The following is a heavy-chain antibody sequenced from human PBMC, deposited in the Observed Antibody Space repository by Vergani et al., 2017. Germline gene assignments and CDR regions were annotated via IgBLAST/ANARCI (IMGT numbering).Heavy chain of an antibody. CDR3: ARARFLGPQELVY. V-gene: IGHV3-33*01. J-gene: IGHJ4*02. Sequence: QVQLVESGGGVVQPGRSLRLSCAASGFTFSSYGMHWVRQAPGKGLEWVAVIWYDGSNKYYADSVKGRFTISRDNSKNTLYLQMNSLRAEDTAVYYCARARFLGPQELVYWGQGTLVTVSS. CDR2: IWYDGSNK. CDR1: GFTFSSYG. D-gene: IGHD3-10*01.